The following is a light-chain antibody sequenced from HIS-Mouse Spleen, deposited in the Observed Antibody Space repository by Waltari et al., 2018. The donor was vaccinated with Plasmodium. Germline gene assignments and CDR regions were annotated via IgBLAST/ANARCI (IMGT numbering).Light chain of an antibody. V-gene: IGLV3-10*01. J-gene: IGLJ3*02. Sequence: SYELTQPPSVSVSPGPTDRITCSGEALPKKYSYWYQQKSGQAPVLVIYEDSKRPSGIPERFSGSSSGTMATLTISGAQVEDEADYYCYSTDSSGNHRVFGGGTKLTVL. CDR3: YSTDSSGNHRV. CDR2: EDS. CDR1: ALPKKY.